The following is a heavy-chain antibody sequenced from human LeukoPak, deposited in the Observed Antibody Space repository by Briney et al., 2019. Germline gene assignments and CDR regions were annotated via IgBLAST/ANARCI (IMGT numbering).Heavy chain of an antibody. J-gene: IGHJ4*02. CDR1: GGTFSSYA. Sequence: AASVKVSCKASGGTFSSYAISWVRQAPGQGLEWMGGIIPIFGTANCAQKFQGRVTITADESTSTAYMELSSLRSEDTAVYYCAGLLWFGELYHFDYWGQGTLVTVSS. CDR2: IIPIFGTA. V-gene: IGHV1-69*01. D-gene: IGHD3-10*01. CDR3: AGLLWFGELYHFDY.